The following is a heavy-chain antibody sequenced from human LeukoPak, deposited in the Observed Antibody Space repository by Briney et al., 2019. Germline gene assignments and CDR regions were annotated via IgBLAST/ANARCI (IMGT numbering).Heavy chain of an antibody. D-gene: IGHD6-19*01. CDR3: ARDTSSGWYVGYFDY. V-gene: IGHV3-30*04. J-gene: IGHJ4*02. CDR1: GFTFSSYA. CDR2: ISYDGNNK. Sequence: GGSLRLSCAASGFTFSSYAMHWVRQAPGKGLEWVAVISYDGNNKYYADSVKGRFTISRDNFKNTLYLQMNSLRAEDTAVYYCARDTSSGWYVGYFDYWGQGTLVTVSS.